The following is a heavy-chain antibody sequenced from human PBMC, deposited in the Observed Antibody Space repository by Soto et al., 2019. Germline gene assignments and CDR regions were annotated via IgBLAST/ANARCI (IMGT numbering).Heavy chain of an antibody. CDR1: GFTFSSYS. Sequence: PGGSLRLSCAASGFTFSSYSMNWVRQAPGKGLEWVSYISSSSSTIYYADSVKGRFTISRDNAKNSLYLQMNSLRDEDTAVYYSAREVPSSSWYWFDPWGQGTLVTVSS. J-gene: IGHJ5*02. V-gene: IGHV3-48*02. D-gene: IGHD6-13*01. CDR3: AREVPSSSWYWFDP. CDR2: ISSSSSTI.